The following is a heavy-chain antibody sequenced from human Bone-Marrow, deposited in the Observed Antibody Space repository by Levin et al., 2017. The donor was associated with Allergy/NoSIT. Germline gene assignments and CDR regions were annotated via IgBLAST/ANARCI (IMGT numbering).Heavy chain of an antibody. D-gene: IGHD6-19*01. Sequence: SCTVSGDSVNNDHYYWGWVRQPPGKGLEWIGSIYYSGSTYSNPALNRRVTISLDTSRNQFSLRLISVTAADTAVYYCARERKRGVAALFDFWGQGSLVTVSS. CDR3: ARERKRGVAALFDF. CDR1: GDSVNNDHYY. J-gene: IGHJ4*02. CDR2: IYYSGST. V-gene: IGHV4-39*07.